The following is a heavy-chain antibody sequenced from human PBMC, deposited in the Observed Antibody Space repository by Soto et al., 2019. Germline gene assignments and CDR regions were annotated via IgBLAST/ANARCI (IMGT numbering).Heavy chain of an antibody. Sequence: QVQLQESGPGLVKPSETLSLTCTVSGGSVSSGSYYWSWIRQPPGKGLEWIGYIYYSGSTNYNPSLKSRVTISVDTSKNQFSLKLSSVTAADTAVYYCARDGEGLGIMRFYYYYGMDVWGQGTTVTVSS. D-gene: IGHD7-27*01. CDR2: IYYSGST. V-gene: IGHV4-61*01. CDR1: GGSVSSGSYY. CDR3: ARDGEGLGIMRFYYYYGMDV. J-gene: IGHJ6*02.